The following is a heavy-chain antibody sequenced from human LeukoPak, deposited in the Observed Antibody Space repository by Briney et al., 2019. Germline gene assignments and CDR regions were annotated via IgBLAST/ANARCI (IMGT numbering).Heavy chain of an antibody. D-gene: IGHD3-22*01. V-gene: IGHV1-69*13. CDR2: IIPIFGTA. Sequence: SVKVSCKASGGIFSSYAISWVRQAPGQGLEWMGGIIPIFGTANYAQKFQGRVTITADESTSTAYMELSSLRSEDTAVYYCARESNMYYDIKGAFDIWGQGTMVTVSS. CDR3: ARESNMYYDIKGAFDI. J-gene: IGHJ3*02. CDR1: GGIFSSYA.